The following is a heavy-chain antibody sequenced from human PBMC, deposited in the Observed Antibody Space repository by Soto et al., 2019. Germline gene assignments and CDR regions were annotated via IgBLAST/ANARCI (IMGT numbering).Heavy chain of an antibody. J-gene: IGHJ3*02. V-gene: IGHV4-34*01. Sequence: SETLSLTCAVYGGSFSGYYWSWIRQPPGKGLEWIGEINHSGSTNYNPSLKSRVTISVDTSKNQFSLKLSSVTAADTAVYYCARARYVAAAGRDAFDIWGPGTMVTVSS. CDR1: GGSFSGYY. D-gene: IGHD6-13*01. CDR3: ARARYVAAAGRDAFDI. CDR2: INHSGST.